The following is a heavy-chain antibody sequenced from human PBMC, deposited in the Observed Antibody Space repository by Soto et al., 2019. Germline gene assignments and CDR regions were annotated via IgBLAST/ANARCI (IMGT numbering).Heavy chain of an antibody. V-gene: IGHV5-51*01. J-gene: IGHJ6*02. D-gene: IGHD5-12*01. CDR3: VRMGFSGGGYLSYYYYGMDI. Sequence: GESLKISCKASGYNFDTFWIDWVRQMPGKGLEWMGIIYPRDSDTTCSPSFQGQVTISVDKSTSTAYLQWSSLKASDTAMYYCVRMGFSGGGYLSYYYYGMDIWGQGTTVTVSS. CDR1: GYNFDTFW. CDR2: IYPRDSDT.